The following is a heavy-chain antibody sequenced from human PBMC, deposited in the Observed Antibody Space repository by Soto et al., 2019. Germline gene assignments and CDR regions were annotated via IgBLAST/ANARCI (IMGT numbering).Heavy chain of an antibody. CDR3: ARVGPYDFWSGYYGLNYYYYGMDV. J-gene: IGHJ6*02. V-gene: IGHV1-69*13. Sequence: GASVKVSCRASGGTLSSYAISWVRQAPGQGLEWMGGIIPIFGTANYAQKFQGRVTITPDESTSTAYMELSSLRSEDTAVYYCARVGPYDFWSGYYGLNYYYYGMDVWGQGTTVTVSS. CDR1: GGTLSSYA. CDR2: IIPIFGTA. D-gene: IGHD3-3*01.